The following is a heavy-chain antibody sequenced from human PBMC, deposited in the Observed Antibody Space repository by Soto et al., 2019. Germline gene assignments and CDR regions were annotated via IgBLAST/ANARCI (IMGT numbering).Heavy chain of an antibody. CDR3: ARQRRTGTMGY. V-gene: IGHV4-39*01. CDR2: IYYSGST. D-gene: IGHD1-7*01. J-gene: IGHJ4*02. CDR1: GGSISSSSYY. Sequence: PSETLSLTCTVSGGSISSSSYYWGWIRQPPGKGLEWIGSIYYSGSTYYNPSLKSRVTISVDTSKNQFSLKLSSVTAADTAVYYCARQRRTGTMGYWGQGTLVTV.